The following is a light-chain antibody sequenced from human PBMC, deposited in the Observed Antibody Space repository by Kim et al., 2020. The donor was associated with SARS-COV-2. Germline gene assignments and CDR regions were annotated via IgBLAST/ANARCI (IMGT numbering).Light chain of an antibody. CDR1: QSVSSSY. CDR3: QQYGSSPFT. J-gene: IGKJ3*01. CDR2: GAS. V-gene: IGKV3-20*01. Sequence: SPGERAPLSCRASQSVSSSYLSWYQHKPGQAPRLLIYGASSRATGIPDRFSGSGSGTDFTLTISRLEPEDFAVYYCQQYGSSPFTFGPGTKVDIK.